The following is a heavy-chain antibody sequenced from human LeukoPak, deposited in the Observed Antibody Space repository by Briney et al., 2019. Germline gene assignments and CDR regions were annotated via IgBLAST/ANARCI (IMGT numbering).Heavy chain of an antibody. V-gene: IGHV3-11*06. J-gene: IGHJ4*02. Sequence: PGGSLRLSCAASGFTFSDYYMSWLRQAPGKGLEWVSYISSSSSYTNYADSVKGRFTISRDNAKNSLYLQMNSLRAEETAVYYCARVQGYCSSTSCSLWDYWGQGTLVTVSS. CDR3: ARVQGYCSSTSCSLWDY. D-gene: IGHD2-2*01. CDR1: GFTFSDYY. CDR2: ISSSSSYT.